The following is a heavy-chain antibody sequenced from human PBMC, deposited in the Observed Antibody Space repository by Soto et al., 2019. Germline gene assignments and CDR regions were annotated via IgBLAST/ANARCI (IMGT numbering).Heavy chain of an antibody. Sequence: SVKVSCKASGGTFSSYAISWVRQAPGQGLEWMGGIIPIFGTANYAQKLQGRVTITADESTSTAYMELSSLRSEDTAVYYCARELYCSGGSCYPRHYGMDVWGQGTTVTVSS. CDR1: GGTFSSYA. D-gene: IGHD2-15*01. CDR2: IIPIFGTA. V-gene: IGHV1-69*13. CDR3: ARELYCSGGSCYPRHYGMDV. J-gene: IGHJ6*02.